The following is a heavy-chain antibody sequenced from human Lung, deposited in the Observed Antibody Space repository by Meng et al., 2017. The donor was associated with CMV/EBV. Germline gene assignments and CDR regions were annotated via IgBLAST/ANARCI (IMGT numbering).Heavy chain of an antibody. CDR3: ANRYSGYEDVWYFDY. Sequence: GGPXRLXCAVSGFTFDDYAMHWVRQVPGKGLEWVAFIRDDGSNTYYADSVRGRFTISRDNSKNTLYLQMNSLRAEDTAVYYCANRYSGYEDVWYFDYWGQGXLVTVSS. J-gene: IGHJ4*02. D-gene: IGHD5-12*01. CDR1: GFTFDDYA. CDR2: IRDDGSNT. V-gene: IGHV3-30*02.